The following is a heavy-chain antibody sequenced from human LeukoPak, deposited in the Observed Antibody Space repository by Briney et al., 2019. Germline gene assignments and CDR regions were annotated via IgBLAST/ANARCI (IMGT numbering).Heavy chain of an antibody. V-gene: IGHV3-23*01. CDR2: INGGGNTT. D-gene: IGHD6-19*01. CDR1: GFAFSSFA. CDR3: TKELHVAVAVADYYYFYMDV. J-gene: IGHJ6*03. Sequence: GGSLRLSCAASGFAFSSFAMGWVRQSPGKGLEWLSTINGGGNTTFYADSVKGRSTISRDNSKNTLYLHMDSLRPDDTAIYYCTKELHVAVAVADYYYFYMDVWGRGTAVTVSS.